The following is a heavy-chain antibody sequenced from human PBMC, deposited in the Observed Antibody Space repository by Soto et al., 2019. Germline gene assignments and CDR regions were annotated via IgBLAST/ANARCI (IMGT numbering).Heavy chain of an antibody. CDR2: IDPSDSYT. Sequence: PVESLKISCKGSGYSCTSYWIIWVRQVPGKGLEWMGRIDPSDSYTNYSPSFQGHVTISADKSISTAYLQWSSLKASDTAMYYCARQVNTMIVVVTYYYGMDVWGQGTTVTVSS. D-gene: IGHD3-22*01. CDR1: GYSCTSYW. CDR3: ARQVNTMIVVVTYYYGMDV. J-gene: IGHJ6*02. V-gene: IGHV5-10-1*01.